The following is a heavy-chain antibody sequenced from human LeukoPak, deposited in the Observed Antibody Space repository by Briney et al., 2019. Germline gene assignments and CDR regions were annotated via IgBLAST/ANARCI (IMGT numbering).Heavy chain of an antibody. D-gene: IGHD6-19*01. CDR3: AKDKGYSSGWYLIDY. J-gene: IGHJ4*02. CDR2: ISWDGGST. Sequence: GGFLRLSCAASGFTFDDYAMHWVRQAPGKGLEWVSLISWDGGSTYYADSVEGRFTISRDNSKNSLYLQMNSLRAEDTALYYCAKDKGYSSGWYLIDYWGQGTLVTVSS. CDR1: GFTFDDYA. V-gene: IGHV3-43D*04.